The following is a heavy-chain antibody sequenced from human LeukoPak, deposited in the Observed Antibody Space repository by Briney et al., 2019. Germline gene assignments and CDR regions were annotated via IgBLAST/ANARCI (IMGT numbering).Heavy chain of an antibody. D-gene: IGHD2-2*01. V-gene: IGHV4-4*07. CDR2: SYISGRT. CDR1: GGSIGTYY. Sequence: SETLSLTCTVSGGSIGTYYWSWVRQPAGKGLEWIGRSYISGRTRYNPSLESRVTMSLDASRNQFSLQLSSVTAADTAVYYCARVGRPGTEYQFARWGQGTPVTVSS. J-gene: IGHJ1*01. CDR3: ARVGRPGTEYQFAR.